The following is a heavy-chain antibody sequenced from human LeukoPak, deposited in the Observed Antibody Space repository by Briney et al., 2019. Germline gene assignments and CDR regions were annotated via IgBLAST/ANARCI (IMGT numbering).Heavy chain of an antibody. J-gene: IGHJ4*02. V-gene: IGHV3-21*01. CDR3: ARDWGTAMVTGEFDY. CDR2: ISTSSSCI. D-gene: IGHD5-18*01. CDR1: GFTFSSYS. Sequence: GGSLRLSCAASGFTFSSYSMNWVRQAPGKGLEWVSSISTSSSCIYYTDSVKGRFTISRDNAKNSLYLQMNSLRAEDTAVYYCARDWGTAMVTGEFDYWGQGTLVTVSS.